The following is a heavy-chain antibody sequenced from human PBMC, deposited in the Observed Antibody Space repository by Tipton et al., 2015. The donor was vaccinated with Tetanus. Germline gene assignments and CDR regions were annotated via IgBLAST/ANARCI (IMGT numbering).Heavy chain of an antibody. Sequence: SLRLSCAASGFTLSRNSMNWVRQAPGKGLEWVSSISGSGSYISYADSVKGRFTISRDNAKNSLYLQMSSLRVEDTAVYYCARDIAIVRARDWYFDVWGRGTLATVSS. CDR1: GFTLSRNS. J-gene: IGHJ2*01. CDR2: ISGSGSYI. D-gene: IGHD2/OR15-2a*01. V-gene: IGHV3-21*01. CDR3: ARDIAIVRARDWYFDV.